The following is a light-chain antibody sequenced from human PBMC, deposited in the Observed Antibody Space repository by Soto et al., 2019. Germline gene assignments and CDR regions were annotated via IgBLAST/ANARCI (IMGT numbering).Light chain of an antibody. CDR3: QQSYSTLYT. V-gene: IGKV1-39*01. CDR1: QSISSY. J-gene: IGKJ2*01. Sequence: DIQMTQSPSSLSASVGDRVTITCRASQSISSYLNWYQQKPGKAPKLLIYAASSLQSGVPSRFSGSGAGTDFTLIISSLQPEDFAIYYCQQSYSTLYTCGQGTKLEIK. CDR2: AAS.